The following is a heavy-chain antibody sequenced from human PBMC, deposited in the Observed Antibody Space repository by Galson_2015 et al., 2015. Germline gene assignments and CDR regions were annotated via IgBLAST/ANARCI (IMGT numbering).Heavy chain of an antibody. CDR3: ARADRMLWFDP. CDR2: IIPILGIA. D-gene: IGHD3-10*02. J-gene: IGHJ5*02. Sequence: SVKVSCKASGGTFSSYTISWERQAPGQGLEWMGRIIPILGIANYAQKFQGRVTITADKSTSTAYMELSSLRSEDTAVYYCARADRMLWFDPWGQGTLVTVSS. V-gene: IGHV1-69*02. CDR1: GGTFSSYT.